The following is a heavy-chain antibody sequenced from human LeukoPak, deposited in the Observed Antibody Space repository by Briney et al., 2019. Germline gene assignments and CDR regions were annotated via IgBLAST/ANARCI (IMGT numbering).Heavy chain of an antibody. CDR3: ARGSRELYYFDY. Sequence: SETLSLTCTVSGGSISSYYWSWLRQPPGKGLEWIGYIYYSGSTKYNPSLKSRVTISVDASKTQFSLKLSSVTAADTAVYYCARGSRELYYFDYWGQGTLVTVSS. D-gene: IGHD1-7*01. CDR1: GGSISSYY. CDR2: IYYSGST. J-gene: IGHJ4*02. V-gene: IGHV4-59*01.